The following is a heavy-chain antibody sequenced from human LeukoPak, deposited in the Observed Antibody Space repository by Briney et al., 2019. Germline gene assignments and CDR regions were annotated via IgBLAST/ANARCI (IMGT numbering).Heavy chain of an antibody. D-gene: IGHD5-18*01. CDR1: GYTFTSYG. CDR2: ISAYNGNT. V-gene: IGHV1-18*01. CDR3: ARDFVDTVMVVDY. Sequence: ASVKVSCKASGYTFTSYGISWVRQAPGQGLEWMGWISAYNGNTNYAQKFQDRVTMTTDTPTSTAYMELRSLRSDDTAVCYCARDFVDTVMVVDYWGQGTLVTVSS. J-gene: IGHJ4*02.